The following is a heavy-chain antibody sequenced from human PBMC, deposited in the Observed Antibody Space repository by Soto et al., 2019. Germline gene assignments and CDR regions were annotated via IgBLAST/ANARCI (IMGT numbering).Heavy chain of an antibody. CDR2: ITTSSSYI. V-gene: IGHV3-21*01. D-gene: IGHD3-10*01. CDR3: ARGDSYGSRSYPYYYYYMDV. Sequence: PGGSLRLSCAAAGFSFSTNNMNWVRQAPGKGLEWVSSITTSSSYIYYADSVKGRFTISRDNAKNSLFLQMNSLRAEDTAVYYCARGDSYGSRSYPYYYYYMDVWGKGTSVTVSS. J-gene: IGHJ6*03. CDR1: GFSFSTNN.